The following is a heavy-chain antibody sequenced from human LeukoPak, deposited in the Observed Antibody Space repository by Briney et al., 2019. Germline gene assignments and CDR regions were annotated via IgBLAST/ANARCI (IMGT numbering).Heavy chain of an antibody. CDR3: ASASWYLPPDY. D-gene: IGHD6-13*01. J-gene: IGHJ4*02. CDR2: INHSGST. V-gene: IGHV4-34*01. Sequence: RPSETLSLTCAVYGGSFSGYYWSWVRQPPGKGLEWIGEINHSGSTNYNPSLKSRVTISVDTSKNQFSLKLSSVTAADTAVYYCASASWYLPPDYWGQGTLVTVSS. CDR1: GGSFSGYY.